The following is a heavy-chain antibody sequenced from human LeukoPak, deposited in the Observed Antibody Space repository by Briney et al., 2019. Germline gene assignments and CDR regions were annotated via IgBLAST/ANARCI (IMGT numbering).Heavy chain of an antibody. J-gene: IGHJ6*03. D-gene: IGHD2-15*01. V-gene: IGHV3-21*01. CDR2: ISSSSSYI. CDR3: ARDAELKGYCSGGSCYSYYYYYMDV. CDR1: GFTFSSYS. Sequence: GGSLRLSCAASGFTFSSYSMNWVRQAPGKGLEWVSSISSSSSYIYYADSVKGRFTISRDNAQNSLYLQMNSLRAEDTAVYYCARDAELKGYCSGGSCYSYYYYYMDVWGKGTTVTVSS.